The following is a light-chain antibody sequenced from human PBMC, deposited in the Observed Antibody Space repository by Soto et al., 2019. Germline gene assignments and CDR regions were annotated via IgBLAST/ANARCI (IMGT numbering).Light chain of an antibody. V-gene: IGKV3-11*01. CDR1: QTVGVR. CDR3: HQRQRWPRT. CDR2: EAS. Sequence: EIVLAQSPATLSASAGERATVSCRASQTVGVRLAWYQHKPGQAPRLLIYEASNRAAGVPGRFSGSGSGTDFTLTITRLDPEDFAFYYCHQRQRWPRTFGQGTKVDIK. J-gene: IGKJ1*01.